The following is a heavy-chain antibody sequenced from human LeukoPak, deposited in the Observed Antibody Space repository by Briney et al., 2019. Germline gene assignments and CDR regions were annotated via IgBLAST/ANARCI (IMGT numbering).Heavy chain of an antibody. CDR2: IYYSGST. CDR3: ARGYGSGSYYYFDY. V-gene: IGHV4-31*03. Sequence: SETLSLTCTVSGGSISSSIYYWGWIRQPPGKGLEWIGYIYYSGSTYYNPSLKSRVTISVDTSKNQFSLKLSSVTAADTAVYYCARGYGSGSYYYFDYWGQGTLVTVSS. CDR1: GGSISSSIYY. J-gene: IGHJ4*02. D-gene: IGHD3-10*01.